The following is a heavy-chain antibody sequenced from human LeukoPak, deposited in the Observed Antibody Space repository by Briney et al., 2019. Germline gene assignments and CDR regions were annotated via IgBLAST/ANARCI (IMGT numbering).Heavy chain of an antibody. CDR3: ARAYDSRYIPNWFDP. CDR2: INPNSGGT. V-gene: IGHV1-2*02. D-gene: IGHD3-22*01. J-gene: IGHJ5*02. Sequence: GASVKVSCKASGYTFTGYYMHWVRQAPGQGLEWMGWINPNSGGTNYAQKFQSRVTMTSDTSISTAYKELSRLRSDDTAVYYCARAYDSRYIPNWFDPWGRGTLVTVSS. CDR1: GYTFTGYY.